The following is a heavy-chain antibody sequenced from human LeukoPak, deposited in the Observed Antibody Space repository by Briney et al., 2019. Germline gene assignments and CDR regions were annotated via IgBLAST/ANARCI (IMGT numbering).Heavy chain of an antibody. J-gene: IGHJ5*02. V-gene: IGHV4-4*07. D-gene: IGHD3-10*01. Sequence: SETLSLTCTVSGGSISSYYWSWLRQPAGKGLEWIGRIYTSGSTNYNPSLKSRVTMSVDTSKNQFSLKLSSVTAADTAVYYCARDLVWFGEGDWFDPWGQGTLVTVSS. CDR1: GGSISSYY. CDR2: IYTSGST. CDR3: ARDLVWFGEGDWFDP.